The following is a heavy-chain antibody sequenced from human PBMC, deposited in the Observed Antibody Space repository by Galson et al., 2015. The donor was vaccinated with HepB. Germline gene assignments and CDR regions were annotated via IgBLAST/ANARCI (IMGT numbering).Heavy chain of an antibody. D-gene: IGHD3-3*01. Sequence: SVKVSCKASGGTFSSYAISWVRQAPGQGLEGMGGIIPIFGTANYAQKFQGRVTITADESTSTAYMELSSLRSEDTAVYYCARGRGYDFWSGPPYYGMDVWGQGTTVTVSS. CDR3: ARGRGYDFWSGPPYYGMDV. CDR2: IIPIFGTA. CDR1: GGTFSSYA. V-gene: IGHV1-69*13. J-gene: IGHJ6*02.